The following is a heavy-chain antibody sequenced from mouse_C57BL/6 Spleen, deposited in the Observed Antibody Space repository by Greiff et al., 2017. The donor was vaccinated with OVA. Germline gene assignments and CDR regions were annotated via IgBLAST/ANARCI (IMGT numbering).Heavy chain of an antibody. V-gene: IGHV8-8*01. CDR2: IWWDDDK. J-gene: IGHJ4*01. CDR3: ARIPAYYSKGDYAMDY. D-gene: IGHD2-5*01. Sequence: QVTLKESGPGILQPSQTLSLTCSFSGFSLSTFGMGVGWIRQPSGKGLEWLAHIWWDDDKYYNPALKSRLTISKDTSKNQVFLKIANVDTADTATYYCARIPAYYSKGDYAMDYWGQGTSVTVSS. CDR1: GFSLSTFGMG.